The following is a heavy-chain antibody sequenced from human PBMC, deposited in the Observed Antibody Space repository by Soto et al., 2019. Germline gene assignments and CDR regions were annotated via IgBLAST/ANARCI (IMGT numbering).Heavy chain of an antibody. V-gene: IGHV4-30-4*01. CDR2: IYYSGST. CDR1: GVSISSGDYY. Sequence: SETLSLTCTVSGVSISSGDYYWSWIRQPPGKGLEWIGDIYYSGSTYYTSSLKSRVTISVDTSKNQFSLKLSSVTAADTAVYFCARRTYYDSKSFDNWGQGTLVTVSS. J-gene: IGHJ4*02. CDR3: ARRTYYDSKSFDN. D-gene: IGHD3-22*01.